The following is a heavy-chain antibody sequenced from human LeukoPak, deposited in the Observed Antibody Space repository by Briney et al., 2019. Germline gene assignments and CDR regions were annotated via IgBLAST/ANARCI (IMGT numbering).Heavy chain of an antibody. CDR3: ARGEGIVGATFDY. J-gene: IGHJ4*02. CDR2: ISGSGGSK. CDR1: GFTFSNYA. Sequence: GGSLRLSRAASGFTFSNYAVSWLRQAPGKGLEWVSSISGSGGSKYYADSVKGRFTISRDNAKNSLYLQMNSLRAEDTAVYYCARGEGIVGATFDYWGQGTLVTVSS. D-gene: IGHD1-26*01. V-gene: IGHV3-23*01.